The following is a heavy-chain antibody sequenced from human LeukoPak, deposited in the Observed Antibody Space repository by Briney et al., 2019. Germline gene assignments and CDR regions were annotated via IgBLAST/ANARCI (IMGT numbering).Heavy chain of an antibody. Sequence: SETLSLTCTVSGGSISSGDYYWSWIRQPPGKGLEWIGYIYYSGSTYYNPSLKSRVTISVDTSKNQFSLKLSSVTAADTAVYYCATYSDGDNSYDPWGQGTLVTVSS. CDR3: ATYSDGDNSYDP. CDR1: GGSISSGDYY. CDR2: IYYSGST. V-gene: IGHV4-30-4*01. J-gene: IGHJ5*02. D-gene: IGHD5-24*01.